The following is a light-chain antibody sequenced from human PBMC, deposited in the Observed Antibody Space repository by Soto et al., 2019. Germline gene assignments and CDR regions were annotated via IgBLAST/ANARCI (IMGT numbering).Light chain of an antibody. CDR1: GSNIGAGYD. V-gene: IGLV1-40*01. J-gene: IGLJ2*01. Sequence: QAVLTQPPSVSGALGQRVTISCTGSGSNIGAGYDVHWYQQPPGTAPKLLIYGNSNRPSGVPDRFSGSKSGTSASLAITGLQAEDEADYYCQSYDSSLRRVFGGGTKLTVL. CDR2: GNS. CDR3: QSYDSSLRRV.